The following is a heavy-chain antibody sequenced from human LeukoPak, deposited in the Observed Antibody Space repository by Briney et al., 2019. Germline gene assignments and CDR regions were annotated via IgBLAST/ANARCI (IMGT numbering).Heavy chain of an antibody. CDR1: GDSVSSNSAA. J-gene: IGHJ4*02. D-gene: IGHD6-19*01. V-gene: IGHV6-1*01. CDR2: TYYRSKWYN. CDR3: ARDTSTSGIAVAGKADY. Sequence: SQTLSLTCAISGDSVSSNSAAWNWIRQSPSRGLEWLGRTYYRSKWYNDYAVSVKSRITINPDTSKNQFSLQLNSVTPEDTAVYYCARDTSTSGIAVAGKADYWGQGTLVTVSS.